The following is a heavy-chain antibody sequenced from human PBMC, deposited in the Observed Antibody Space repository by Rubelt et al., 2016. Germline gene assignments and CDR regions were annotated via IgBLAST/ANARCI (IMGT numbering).Heavy chain of an antibody. CDR2: INHRGST. D-gene: IGHD6-19*01. CDR1: GGSFSGYY. V-gene: IGHV4-34*02. J-gene: IGHJ4*02. Sequence: QVQLQQWGAGLLKPSETLSLTCAVYGGSFSGYYWNWIRQPPGKGLEWIGEINHRGSTNYNPSLKSRVTLTPDTSKNQSSRTLGLMTAADTAVYYCARTSSGWYGHFDYWGQGTLVTVSS. CDR3: ARTSSGWYGHFDY.